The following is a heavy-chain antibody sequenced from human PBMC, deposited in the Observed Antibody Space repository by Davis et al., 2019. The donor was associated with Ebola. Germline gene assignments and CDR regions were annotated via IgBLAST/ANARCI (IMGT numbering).Heavy chain of an antibody. CDR2: ISAYNGNT. D-gene: IGHD3-3*01. Sequence: ASVKVSCKASGYTFTSYGISWVRQAPGQGLEWMGWISAYNGNTNYAQKFQGRVTMTEDTSTDTAYMELSSLRSEDTAVYYCAAEWSLDAFDIWGQGTMVTVSS. CDR1: GYTFTSYG. CDR3: AAEWSLDAFDI. J-gene: IGHJ3*02. V-gene: IGHV1-18*01.